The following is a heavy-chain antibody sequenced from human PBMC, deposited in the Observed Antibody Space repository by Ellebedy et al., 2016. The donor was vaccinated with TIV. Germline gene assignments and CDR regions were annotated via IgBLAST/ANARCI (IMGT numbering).Heavy chain of an antibody. V-gene: IGHV3-13*04. CDR2: IGTAGDT. CDR3: ARDAEGYDY. D-gene: IGHD3-22*01. CDR1: GFTFSSYD. Sequence: GESLKISXAASGFTFSSYDMHWVRQATGKGLEWVSAIGTAGDTYYPGSVKGRFTISRENAKNSLYLQMNSLRAGDTAVYYCARDAEGYDYWGQGTLVTVSS. J-gene: IGHJ4*02.